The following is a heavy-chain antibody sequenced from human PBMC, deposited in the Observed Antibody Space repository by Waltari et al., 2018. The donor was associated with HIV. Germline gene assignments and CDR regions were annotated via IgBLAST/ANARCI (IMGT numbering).Heavy chain of an antibody. CDR3: ARDLRIDMAYYYGMDV. J-gene: IGHJ6*02. D-gene: IGHD2-21*01. V-gene: IGHV4-59*01. Sequence: QVQLQESGPGLVKPSETLSLTCTVSGGSISSYYWSWIRQPPGKGLEWIGYIYYRGSTNYNPSLKSRVTISVDTSKNQFSLKLSSVTAADTAVYYCARDLRIDMAYYYGMDVWGQGTTVTVSS. CDR1: GGSISSYY. CDR2: IYYRGST.